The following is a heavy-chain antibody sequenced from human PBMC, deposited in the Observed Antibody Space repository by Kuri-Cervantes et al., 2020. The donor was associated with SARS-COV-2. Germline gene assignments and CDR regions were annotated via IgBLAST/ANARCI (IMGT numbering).Heavy chain of an antibody. Sequence: GESLKISCAASGFTFSSYAMHWVRQAPGKGLEWVAVISYDGSNEYYADSVKGRFTISRDNSKITLYLQMNSLRAEDTAVYYCARDSKSITMIVVVPPMLDPWGQGTLVTVSS. J-gene: IGHJ5*02. CDR2: ISYDGSNE. V-gene: IGHV3-30-3*01. CDR3: ARDSKSITMIVVVPPMLDP. CDR1: GFTFSSYA. D-gene: IGHD3-22*01.